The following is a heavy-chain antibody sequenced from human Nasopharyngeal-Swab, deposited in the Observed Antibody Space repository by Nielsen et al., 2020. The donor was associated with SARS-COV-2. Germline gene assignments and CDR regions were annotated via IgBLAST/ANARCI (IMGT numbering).Heavy chain of an antibody. CDR3: ARTTSTPRPQYYYDSSGYYYFDY. CDR2: INHSGST. D-gene: IGHD3-22*01. CDR1: GGSISSYY. V-gene: IGHV4-34*01. Sequence: SETLSLTCTVSGGSISSYYWSWIRQPPGKGLEWIGEINHSGSTNYNPSLKSRVTISVDTSKNQFSLKLSSVTAADTAVYYCARTTSTPRPQYYYDSSGYYYFDYWGQGTLVTVSS. J-gene: IGHJ4*02.